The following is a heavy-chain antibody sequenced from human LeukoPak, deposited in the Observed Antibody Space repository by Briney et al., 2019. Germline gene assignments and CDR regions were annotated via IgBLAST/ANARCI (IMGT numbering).Heavy chain of an antibody. CDR3: ARHYYFWSGYSPPNPYGMDV. CDR2: IYYSGST. J-gene: IGHJ6*02. Sequence: PSQTLSLTCTVSGGSISSGDYYWSWIRQHPGKGLEWIGYIYYSGSTYYNPSLKSRVTISVDTSKNQFSLKLSSVTAADTAVYYCARHYYFWSGYSPPNPYGMDVWGQGTTVTVSS. V-gene: IGHV4-31*03. D-gene: IGHD3/OR15-3a*01. CDR1: GGSISSGDYY.